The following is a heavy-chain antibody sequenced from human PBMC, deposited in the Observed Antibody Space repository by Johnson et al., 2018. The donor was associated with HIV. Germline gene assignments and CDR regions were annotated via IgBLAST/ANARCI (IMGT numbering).Heavy chain of an antibody. Sequence: QVQLVESGGGVVQPGRSLRLSCAASGFTFSSYAMHWVRQDPGKGLEWVAVISYDGSNKYYADSVKGRFTISRDNSKNTLYLQMNSLRAEDTAVYYCARGMTTVTNHDAFDIWGQGTMVTVSS. J-gene: IGHJ3*02. D-gene: IGHD4-17*01. CDR1: GFTFSSYA. CDR3: ARGMTTVTNHDAFDI. V-gene: IGHV3-30-3*01. CDR2: ISYDGSNK.